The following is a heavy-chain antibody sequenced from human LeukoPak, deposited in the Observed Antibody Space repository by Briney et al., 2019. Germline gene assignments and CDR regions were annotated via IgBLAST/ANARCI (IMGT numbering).Heavy chain of an antibody. Sequence: GGSLRLSCAASGFTFDDYAMHWVRQAPGKGLEWVSGISWNSGSIGYADSMKGRFTISRDNAKNSLYLQMNSLRAEDTALYYCAKTPPYDSSGYRGNYFDYWGQGTLVTVSS. CDR1: GFTFDDYA. D-gene: IGHD3-22*01. CDR3: AKTPPYDSSGYRGNYFDY. V-gene: IGHV3-9*01. J-gene: IGHJ4*02. CDR2: ISWNSGSI.